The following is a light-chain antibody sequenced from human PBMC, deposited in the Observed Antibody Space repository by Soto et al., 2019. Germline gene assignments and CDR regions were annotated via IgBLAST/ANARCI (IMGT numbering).Light chain of an antibody. CDR3: SSYTNITARACV. J-gene: IGLJ1*01. CDR2: EVT. V-gene: IGLV2-14*01. CDR1: SGDIGSYNR. Sequence: QSALTQPASVSGSPGQSITISCTGTSGDIGSYNRVSWYQQHPGKAPKLIIYEVTDRPSGVSNRFSGSKSGNTASLTISGLQAEDEAEYSCSSYTNITARACVFGTGTKVTV.